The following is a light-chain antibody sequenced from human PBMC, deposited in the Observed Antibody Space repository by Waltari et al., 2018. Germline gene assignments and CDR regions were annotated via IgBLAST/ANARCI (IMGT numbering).Light chain of an antibody. V-gene: IGLV2-11*01. CDR3: CSLAGSYTWV. J-gene: IGLJ3*02. CDR1: RSDVGNYNY. CDR2: DVS. Sequence: QSALTQPRSVSGSPGQSVTISCTGTRSDVGNYNYVSWYQQHPDKAPKRLLYDVSKRPSGVPDRFSGSKSGNAASLTISGLQAEDEADYHCCSLAGSYTWVFGGGTKLTVL.